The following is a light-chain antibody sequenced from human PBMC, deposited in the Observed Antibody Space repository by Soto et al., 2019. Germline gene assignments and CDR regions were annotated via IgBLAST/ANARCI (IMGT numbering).Light chain of an antibody. CDR1: FSDVGGYAF. J-gene: IGLJ2*01. CDR3: GSYSTSGSVV. CDR2: DVN. V-gene: IGLV2-14*01. Sequence: QSVLTQPASVSGSPGQSIAISCTGTFSDVGGYAFVAWYHQHPGKAPKVIIYDVNNLPSGVSNRFFGSKSGNTASLTISGLQTEDAADYYCGSYSTSGSVVFGGGTKL.